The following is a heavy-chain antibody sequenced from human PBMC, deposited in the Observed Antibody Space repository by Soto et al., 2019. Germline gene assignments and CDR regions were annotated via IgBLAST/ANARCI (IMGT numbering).Heavy chain of an antibody. Sequence: GGSLRLSCAASGFTFSTHAMSWVRQAPGKGLEWVSAISGSGGSTYYADSVKGRFTISRENSKKTLYLQMNSLRAGDTAVYYCARVLTRGYYPENLDYWGQGTLVTVSS. D-gene: IGHD3-22*01. J-gene: IGHJ4*02. CDR1: GFTFSTHA. CDR2: ISGSGGST. V-gene: IGHV3-23*01. CDR3: ARVLTRGYYPENLDY.